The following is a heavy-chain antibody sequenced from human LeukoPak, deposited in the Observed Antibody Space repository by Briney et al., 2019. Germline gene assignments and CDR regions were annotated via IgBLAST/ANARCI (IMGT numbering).Heavy chain of an antibody. CDR2: IGGDGIA. D-gene: IGHD3-22*01. CDR3: ARDSGYYDSSAPN. CDR1: GFTFTDHP. J-gene: IGHJ4*02. V-gene: IGHV3-48*04. Sequence: QPGGSLRLSCVASGFTFTDHPMNWVRQAPGKGLEWISYIGGDGIAFYADSVKGRFTASKDDARKSMYLQMNSLRAEDTAVYYCARDSGYYDSSAPNWGQGTLVTVSS.